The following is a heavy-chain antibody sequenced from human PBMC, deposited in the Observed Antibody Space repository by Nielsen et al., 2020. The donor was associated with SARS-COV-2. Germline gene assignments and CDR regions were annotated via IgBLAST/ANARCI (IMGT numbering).Heavy chain of an antibody. CDR1: GFTFSSYW. CDR2: IKQDGSEK. J-gene: IGHJ4*02. V-gene: IGHV3-7*01. Sequence: GESLKISCAASGFTFSSYWMSWVRQAPGKGLEWVANIKQDGSEKYYVDSVKGRFTISRDNAKNSLYLQMNSLRAEDTAVYYCARGMGGAAATYIDYWGQGTLVTVSS. CDR3: ARGMGGAAATYIDY. D-gene: IGHD2-15*01.